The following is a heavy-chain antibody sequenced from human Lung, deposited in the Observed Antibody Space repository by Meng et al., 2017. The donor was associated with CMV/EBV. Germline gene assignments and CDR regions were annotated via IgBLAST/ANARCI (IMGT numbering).Heavy chain of an antibody. CDR3: VRDFHGFEY. Sequence: ASVKVSCKASGYTLTTYGINWVRQAPGKGLEWMGWVNPYNGDGGYAQRFQGRVTVTTDTSINTAYLELTSLRSDDTSVYYCVRDFHGFEYWGQGTTVTVSS. J-gene: IGHJ5*01. CDR2: VNPYNGDG. CDR1: GYTLTTYG. V-gene: IGHV1-8*01. D-gene: IGHD2-8*01.